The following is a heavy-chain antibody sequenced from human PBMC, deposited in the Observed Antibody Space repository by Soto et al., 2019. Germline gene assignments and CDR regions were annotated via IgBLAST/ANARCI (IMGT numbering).Heavy chain of an antibody. Sequence: ASVKVSCKASGYTFAIYYRHWVRQAPGQGLEWMGIINPSGGSTSYAQKFQGRVTMTRDTSTSTVYMELSSLRSEDTAVYYCARDRWIQLWPRRGYFDYWGQGTLVTVSS. D-gene: IGHD5-18*01. CDR3: ARDRWIQLWPRRGYFDY. V-gene: IGHV1-46*01. CDR1: GYTFAIYY. CDR2: INPSGGST. J-gene: IGHJ4*02.